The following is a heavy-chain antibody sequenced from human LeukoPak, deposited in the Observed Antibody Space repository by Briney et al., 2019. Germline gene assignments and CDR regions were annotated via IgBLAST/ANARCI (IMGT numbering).Heavy chain of an antibody. Sequence: QSGGSLRLSCAASGFTVSSNYMSWVRQAPGKGLEWVSVIYSGGSTYYAGSVKGRFTISRDNSKNTLYLQMNSLRAEDTAVYYCANGRYYGHDSYYYYGMDVWGQGTTVTVSS. CDR2: IYSGGST. D-gene: IGHD3-10*01. CDR3: ANGRYYGHDSYYYYGMDV. V-gene: IGHV3-66*01. CDR1: GFTVSSNY. J-gene: IGHJ6*02.